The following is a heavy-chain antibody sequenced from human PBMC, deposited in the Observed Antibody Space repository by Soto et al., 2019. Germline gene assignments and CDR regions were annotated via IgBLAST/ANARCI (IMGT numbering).Heavy chain of an antibody. CDR1: GFTFGHSA. CDR2: ISGTGGAA. Sequence: PGGSLRLSCAASGFTFGHSAMSWVRQAPGKGLEWVAAISGTGGAAYYADSVKGRFTISRDNSRNTLFLQMNSLRVDDTAIYHCAKPEEVVRGFDFCGLGTLVTVSS. CDR3: AKPEEVVRGFDF. J-gene: IGHJ4*02. V-gene: IGHV3-23*01. D-gene: IGHD3-10*01.